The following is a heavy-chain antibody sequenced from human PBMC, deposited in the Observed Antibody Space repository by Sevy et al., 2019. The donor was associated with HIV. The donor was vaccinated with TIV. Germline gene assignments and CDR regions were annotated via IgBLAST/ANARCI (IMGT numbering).Heavy chain of an antibody. V-gene: IGHV3-21*06. J-gene: IGHJ3*02. CDR3: ARTGCSITSCLTADAFDI. D-gene: IGHD2-2*01. Sequence: GGSLRLSCAASGFTFSSYSMNWVRQAPGKGLEWVSSISGISNYIYYAHSEKGRFTISRDNAKSSLYLQMNSLRAEDTAVYYCARTGCSITSCLTADAFDIWGQGTLVTVSS. CDR1: GFTFSSYS. CDR2: ISGISNYI.